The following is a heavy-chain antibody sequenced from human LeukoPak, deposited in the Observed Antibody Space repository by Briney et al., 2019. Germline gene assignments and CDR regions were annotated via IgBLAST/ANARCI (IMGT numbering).Heavy chain of an antibody. CDR2: INHSGST. CDR1: GYSISSGYY. D-gene: IGHD3-10*01. J-gene: IGHJ5*02. V-gene: IGHV4-34*01. Sequence: SETLSLTCAVSGYSISSGYYWSWIRQPPGKGLEWIGEINHSGSTNYNPSLKSRVTISVDTSKNQFSLKLSSVTAADTAVYYCARGSPYYYGSGNWFDPWGQGTLVTVSS. CDR3: ARGSPYYYGSGNWFDP.